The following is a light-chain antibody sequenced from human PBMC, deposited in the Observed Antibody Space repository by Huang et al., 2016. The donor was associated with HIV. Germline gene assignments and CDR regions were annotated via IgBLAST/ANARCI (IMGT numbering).Light chain of an antibody. CDR2: CAS. CDR3: QQYYSLPLT. Sequence: DIVMTQSPDSLAVSLGERATINYKSNRSLLYSSNIKNYLAWYKQRPGQPPKLLIYCASPRESGVPDRFSGSGSGTDFTLTITSLQAEDVAIYYCQQYYSLPLTFGGGTKVEIK. V-gene: IGKV4-1*01. J-gene: IGKJ4*01. CDR1: RSLLYSSNIKNY.